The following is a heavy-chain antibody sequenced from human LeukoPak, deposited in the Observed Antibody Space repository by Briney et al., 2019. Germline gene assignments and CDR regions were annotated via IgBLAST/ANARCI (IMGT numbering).Heavy chain of an antibody. CDR2: ISGSGGST. Sequence: GGSLRLSCAASGFTFSSYAMSWVRQAPGKGLEWVSAISGSGGSTYYADSVKGRFTISRDNSKNTLYLQMNSLRAEDTAVYYCAKVWPYCSSTSCYEVYYYGMDAWGQGTLVTVSS. J-gene: IGHJ6*02. CDR3: AKVWPYCSSTSCYEVYYYGMDA. D-gene: IGHD2-2*01. V-gene: IGHV3-23*01. CDR1: GFTFSSYA.